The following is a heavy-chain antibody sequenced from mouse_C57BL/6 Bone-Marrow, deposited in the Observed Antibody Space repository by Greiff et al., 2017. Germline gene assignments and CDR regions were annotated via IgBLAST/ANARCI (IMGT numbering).Heavy chain of an antibody. Sequence: QVQLQQSGAELVRPGASVTLSCKASGYPFTDYEMPWVKQTPVHGLEWIGAIDPETGGTAYNQKFKGKAILTADKSSSTAYIELRSLTSEDSAVYYCTRKDYDAWVADWGQGTLVTVSA. CDR2: IDPETGGT. J-gene: IGHJ3*01. CDR1: GYPFTDYE. V-gene: IGHV1-15*01. CDR3: TRKDYDAWVAD. D-gene: IGHD2-4*01.